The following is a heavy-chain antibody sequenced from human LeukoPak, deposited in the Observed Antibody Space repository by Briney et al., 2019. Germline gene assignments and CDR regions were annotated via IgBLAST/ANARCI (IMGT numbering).Heavy chain of an antibody. Sequence: ASVKVSCKASGYTFTGHYMHWVRQAPGQGLEWMGWIGANSGGTKYAQKFQGRVTMTRDTSTITGCMELSSLTSDDTAVYYCARCGAYSSGWSGPFDDWGQGTLVTVSS. D-gene: IGHD6-13*01. J-gene: IGHJ4*02. V-gene: IGHV1-2*02. CDR2: IGANSGGT. CDR3: ARCGAYSSGWSGPFDD. CDR1: GYTFTGHY.